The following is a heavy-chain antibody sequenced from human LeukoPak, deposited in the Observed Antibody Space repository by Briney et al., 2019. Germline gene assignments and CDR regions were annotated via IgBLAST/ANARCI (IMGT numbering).Heavy chain of an antibody. J-gene: IGHJ4*02. CDR3: ARDPHGSGSSGGYLFDY. D-gene: IGHD3-10*01. Sequence: ASVKVSCKASGYTFTSYYMHWVRQTPGQGLEWMGIINPSGGSTSYAQKFQGRVTMTRDTSTSTVYMELSSLRSEDTAVYYCARDPHGSGSSGGYLFDYWGQGTLVTVSS. CDR1: GYTFTSYY. V-gene: IGHV1-46*01. CDR2: INPSGGST.